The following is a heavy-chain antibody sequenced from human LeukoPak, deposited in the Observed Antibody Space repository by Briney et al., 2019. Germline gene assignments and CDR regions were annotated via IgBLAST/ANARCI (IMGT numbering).Heavy chain of an antibody. D-gene: IGHD1-26*01. CDR2: LSSNGEIK. CDR3: VKTYSGTYYDF. CDR1: GFTITSYA. Sequence: GGSLRLSCSASGFTITSYAMHWARQAPGKGLEYVSALSSNGEIKFYADSVKGRFTISRDSSQNTLDHQMSSLRAEDTALYYCVKTYSGTYYDFWGQGTLVTVSS. V-gene: IGHV3-64D*06. J-gene: IGHJ4*02.